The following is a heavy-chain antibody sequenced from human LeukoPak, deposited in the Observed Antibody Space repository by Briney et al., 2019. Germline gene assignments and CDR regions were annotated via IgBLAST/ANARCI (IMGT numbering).Heavy chain of an antibody. CDR1: GFTFSIYG. CDR3: AKDQGAAVIDF. D-gene: IGHD6-13*01. V-gene: IGHV3-30*02. J-gene: IGHJ4*02. CDR2: IRYDGTNQ. Sequence: GGSLRLSCAASGFTFSIYGMHWVRQAPGKGLEWVAFIRYDGTNQYYADSLKGRFSIARDNSKKMLYLQMVSLRPEDTGLYYCAKDQGAAVIDFWGQGTLVTVSS.